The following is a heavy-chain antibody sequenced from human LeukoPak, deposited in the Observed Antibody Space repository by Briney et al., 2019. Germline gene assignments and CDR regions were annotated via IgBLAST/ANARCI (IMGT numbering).Heavy chain of an antibody. CDR3: AKVRDTRDWYKDAFDI. D-gene: IGHD6-19*01. CDR2: IAGTGGST. J-gene: IGHJ3*02. Sequence: AGGSLRLSCAASGFTFSSYAMSWVRQAPGKGPEWVSAIAGTGGSTYYAASVKGRFTVSRDNSKNTLYLQMSSLRAEDTAMYYCAKVRDTRDWYKDAFDIWGQGTRVTVSS. V-gene: IGHV3-23*01. CDR1: GFTFSSYA.